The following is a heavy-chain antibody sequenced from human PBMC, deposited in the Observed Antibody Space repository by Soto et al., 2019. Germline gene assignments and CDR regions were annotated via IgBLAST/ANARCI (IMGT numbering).Heavy chain of an antibody. V-gene: IGHV4-59*01. CDR1: GGSISSYY. J-gene: IGHJ6*02. CDR3: ARDRGYDGMDV. Sequence: QVQLQESGPGLVKPSETLSLTCTVSGGSISSYYWSWIRQPPGKGLEWIGYIYYSGSTNYNPSLKSRGTISVDTSKNQFSLKLSSVTAADTAVYYCARDRGYDGMDVWGQGTTVTVSS. CDR2: IYYSGST.